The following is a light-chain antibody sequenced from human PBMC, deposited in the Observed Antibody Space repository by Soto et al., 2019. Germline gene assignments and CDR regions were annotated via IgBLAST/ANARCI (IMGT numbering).Light chain of an antibody. CDR2: AAS. V-gene: IGKV1-5*01. J-gene: IGKJ1*01. Sequence: IEMTQSPSTLSASLWDTVTISCGASQTMRSCLAWYQQKPGKAPRLLSYAASTLASGVPSRFSASGSGTEFTLTISSLQPEDFAIYYCQQYKTYPVTFGLGTKVDI. CDR3: QQYKTYPVT. CDR1: QTMRSC.